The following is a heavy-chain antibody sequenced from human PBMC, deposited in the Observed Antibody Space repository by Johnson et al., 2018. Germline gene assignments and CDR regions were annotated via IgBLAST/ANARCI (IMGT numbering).Heavy chain of an antibody. Sequence: EVQLVESGGGLAQPRGSLRLSCKASGFTFSTYNMDWVRQAPGKGLEWVAYISDSSTYIYYADSVKGRFTISRDNAKNSMYLQMSSLRDEDTAVYYCAGDGSIFGVVTINYYYAMDVWGQGTTVTVSS. CDR1: GFTFSTYN. CDR3: AGDGSIFGVVTINYYYAMDV. J-gene: IGHJ6*02. V-gene: IGHV3-48*02. D-gene: IGHD3-3*01. CDR2: ISDSSTYI.